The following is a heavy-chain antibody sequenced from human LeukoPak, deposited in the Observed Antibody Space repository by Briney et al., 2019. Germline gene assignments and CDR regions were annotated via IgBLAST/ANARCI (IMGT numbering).Heavy chain of an antibody. CDR1: GGSISSYY. CDR3: ARDGYSYGYRRPHHWFDP. J-gene: IGHJ5*02. D-gene: IGHD5-18*01. CDR2: IYYSGST. V-gene: IGHV4-59*01. Sequence: SETLSLTCTVSGGSISSYYWSWIRQPPGKGLEWIGYIYYSGSTNYNPSLKSRVTISVDTSKNQFSLKLSSVTAADTAVYYCARDGYSYGYRRPHHWFDPWGQGTLVTVSS.